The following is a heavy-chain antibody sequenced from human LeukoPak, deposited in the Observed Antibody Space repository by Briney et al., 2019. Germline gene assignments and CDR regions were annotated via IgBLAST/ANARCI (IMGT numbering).Heavy chain of an antibody. CDR1: GYTFTGYY. CDR2: INPNSGGT. D-gene: IGHD1-26*01. CDR3: ARGSSGSYALYDY. Sequence: ASVKVSCKASGYTFTGYYMHWVRQAPGQGLEWMGWINPNSGGTNYAQKFQGWVTMTRDTSISTAYMELSRLRSDDTAVYYYARGSSGSYALYDYWGQGTLVTVSS. J-gene: IGHJ4*02. V-gene: IGHV1-2*04.